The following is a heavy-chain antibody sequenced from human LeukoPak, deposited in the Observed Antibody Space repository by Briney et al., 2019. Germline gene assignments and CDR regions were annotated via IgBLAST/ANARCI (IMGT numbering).Heavy chain of an antibody. CDR2: IHYSGGT. D-gene: IGHD6-13*01. CDR1: GGSISSYY. Sequence: SETLSLTCTVSGGSISSYYWSWIRQPPGKGLEWIGYIHYSGGTDYNPSLKSRVTTSIDTSKNQLSLKLSSVTAADTAVYYCSRGLYSSTWPDYWGQGTLVTVSS. CDR3: SRGLYSSTWPDY. J-gene: IGHJ4*02. V-gene: IGHV4-59*08.